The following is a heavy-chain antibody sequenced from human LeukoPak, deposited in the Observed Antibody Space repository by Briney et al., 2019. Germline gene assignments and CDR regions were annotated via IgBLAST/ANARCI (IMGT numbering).Heavy chain of an antibody. Sequence: SVKVSCKASGCTFSSYAISWVRQAPGQGLEWMGGIIPIFGTANYAQKFQGRVTITADESTSTAYMELSSLRSEDTAVYYCAREKIAAACVSDYWGQGTLVTVSS. CDR1: GCTFSSYA. V-gene: IGHV1-69*13. CDR3: AREKIAAACVSDY. CDR2: IIPIFGTA. D-gene: IGHD6-13*01. J-gene: IGHJ4*02.